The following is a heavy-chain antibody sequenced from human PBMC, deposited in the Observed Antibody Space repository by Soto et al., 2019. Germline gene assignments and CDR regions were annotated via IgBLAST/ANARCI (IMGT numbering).Heavy chain of an antibody. CDR2: ISCSGGST. Sequence: PGGSLRLSCAASGFTFSSYAMSWVRQAPGKGLEWVSAISCSGGSTYYADSVKGRFTISRDNSKNTLYLQMNSLRAEDTAVYYCAKLWSGYPTRAYYYGMDVWGQGTTVTVSS. CDR1: GFTFSSYA. D-gene: IGHD3-3*01. CDR3: AKLWSGYPTRAYYYGMDV. J-gene: IGHJ6*02. V-gene: IGHV3-23*01.